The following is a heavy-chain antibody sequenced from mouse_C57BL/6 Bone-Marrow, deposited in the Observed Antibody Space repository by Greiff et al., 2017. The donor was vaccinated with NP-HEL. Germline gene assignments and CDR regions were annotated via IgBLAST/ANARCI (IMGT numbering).Heavy chain of an antibody. Sequence: VQLQQPGAELVKPGASVKMSCKASGYTFTSYWITWVKPRPGQGLEWIGDIYPGSGSTNYNEKFKSTATLTVDTSSSTAYMQLSSLTSEDSAVYYCASLNWAIYYAMDYWGQGTSVTVAS. CDR1: GYTFTSYW. V-gene: IGHV1-55*01. D-gene: IGHD4-1*01. J-gene: IGHJ4*01. CDR3: ASLNWAIYYAMDY. CDR2: IYPGSGST.